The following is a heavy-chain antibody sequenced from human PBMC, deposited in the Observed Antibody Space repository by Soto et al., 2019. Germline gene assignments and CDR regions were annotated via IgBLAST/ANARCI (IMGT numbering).Heavy chain of an antibody. J-gene: IGHJ3*02. D-gene: IGHD6-19*01. Sequence: ASVKVSCKASGYTFTSYGISWVRQAPGEGLEWMGWISAYNGNTNYAQKLQGRVTMTTDTSTSTAYMELRSLRSDDTAVYYCASGFKSRSIAVAGRDAFDIWGQGTMVTVSS. CDR1: GYTFTSYG. V-gene: IGHV1-18*01. CDR3: ASGFKSRSIAVAGRDAFDI. CDR2: ISAYNGNT.